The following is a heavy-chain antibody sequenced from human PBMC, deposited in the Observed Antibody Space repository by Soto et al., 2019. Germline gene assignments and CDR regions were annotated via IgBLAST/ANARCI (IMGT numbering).Heavy chain of an antibody. CDR1: GGSVSSGTYY. V-gene: IGHV4-61*01. CDR2: ISYSGTT. Sequence: TSETLSLTCTVSGGSVSSGTYYWSWIRQPPGKGLEWIGFISYSGTTNYNPSLKSRVTISVDTSKNQFSLNLSSVTAADTAVYYCARDPFLCSAGSCYSNWFDTWGQGTLVTVYS. J-gene: IGHJ5*02. D-gene: IGHD2-15*01. CDR3: ARDPFLCSAGSCYSNWFDT.